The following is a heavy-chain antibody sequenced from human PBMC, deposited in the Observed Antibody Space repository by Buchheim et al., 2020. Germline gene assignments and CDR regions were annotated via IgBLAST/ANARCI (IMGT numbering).Heavy chain of an antibody. CDR3: ARANYYYGMDV. CDR2: IYTSGST. V-gene: IGHV4-61*02. CDR1: GGSISSGSYY. J-gene: IGHJ6*02. Sequence: QVQLQESGPGLVKPSQTLSLTCTVSGGSISSGSYYWSWIRQPAGKGLEWIGRIYTSGSTTYNPSLKSRVTISVDTSKNQFSLKLSSVTAADTAVYYCARANYYYGMDVWGQGTT.